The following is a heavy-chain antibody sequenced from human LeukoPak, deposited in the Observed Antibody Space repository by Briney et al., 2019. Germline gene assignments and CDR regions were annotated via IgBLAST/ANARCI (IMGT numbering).Heavy chain of an antibody. J-gene: IGHJ4*02. Sequence: GGSLRPSCAASGFTFSSYAMSWVRQAPGKGLEWVSAISGSGGSTYCEDSVKGRFTISRDNSKNKLYLQMSSLRAEDTAVYYCAKDQSYYDLLTGYYSPGIFDYWGQGTLVTVSS. CDR1: GFTFSSYA. D-gene: IGHD3-9*01. CDR2: ISGSGGST. V-gene: IGHV3-23*01. CDR3: AKDQSYYDLLTGYYSPGIFDY.